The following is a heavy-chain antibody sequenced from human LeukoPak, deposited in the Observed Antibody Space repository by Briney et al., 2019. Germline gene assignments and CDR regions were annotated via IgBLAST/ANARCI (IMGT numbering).Heavy chain of an antibody. CDR1: GYTFTSYY. J-gene: IGHJ5*02. Sequence: ASVKVSCKASGYTFTSYYMHWVRQAPGHGLDWMGIINPSGGRTNYAHKFQGRVTMTRDMSTSTVYMELSSLRSEDTAVYYCARGAHVRMYDSNHNCFDPWGQGTLVTVSS. CDR2: INPSGGRT. D-gene: IGHD3-22*01. CDR3: ARGAHVRMYDSNHNCFDP. V-gene: IGHV1-46*01.